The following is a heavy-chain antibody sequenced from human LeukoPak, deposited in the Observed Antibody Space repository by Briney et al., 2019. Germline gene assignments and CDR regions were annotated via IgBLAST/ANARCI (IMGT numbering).Heavy chain of an antibody. CDR3: ARGPYNWNSQAYFDY. V-gene: IGHV4-34*01. CDR2: INHSGST. CDR1: GGSLSGYY. Sequence: SETLSLTCAVYGGSLSGYYWSWIRQPPGKGLEWIGEINHSGSTNYNPSLKSRVTISVDTSKNQFSLKLSSVTAADTAVYYCARGPYNWNSQAYFDYWGQGTLVTVSS. J-gene: IGHJ4*02. D-gene: IGHD1-7*01.